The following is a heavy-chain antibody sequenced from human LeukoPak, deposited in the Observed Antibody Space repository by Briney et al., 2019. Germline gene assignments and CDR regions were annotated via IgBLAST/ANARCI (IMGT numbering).Heavy chain of an antibody. CDR1: GFTFNSYW. CDR2: VSRDGNSA. D-gene: IGHD3-22*01. J-gene: IGHJ4*02. V-gene: IGHV3-74*01. CDR3: VRGYYESSGHTPFDY. Sequence: HSGGSLRLSCVASGFTFNSYWMHWVRQAPGKGLVWVSRVSRDGNSAVYADSVEGRFTVSRDNGESAIYLQMNSLRAEDTAIYYCVRGYYESSGHTPFDYWGQGTLVTVSS.